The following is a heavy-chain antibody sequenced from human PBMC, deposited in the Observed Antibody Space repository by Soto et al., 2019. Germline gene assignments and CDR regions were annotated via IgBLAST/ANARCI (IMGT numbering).Heavy chain of an antibody. D-gene: IGHD2-15*01. CDR2: INAGNGNT. CDR1: GYTFTSYA. V-gene: IGHV1-3*01. J-gene: IGHJ6*02. Sequence: ASVKVSCKASGYTFTSYAMHWVRQAPGQRLEWMGWINAGNGNTKYSQKFQGRVTITRDTSASTAYMELSSLRSEDTAVYYCARSSERGYYYYGMDVWGQGTTVTVSS. CDR3: ARSSERGYYYYGMDV.